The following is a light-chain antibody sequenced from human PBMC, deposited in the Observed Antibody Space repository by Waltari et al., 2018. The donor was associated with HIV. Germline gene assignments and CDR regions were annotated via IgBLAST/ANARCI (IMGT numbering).Light chain of an antibody. CDR2: EGS. Sequence: QSALTQPVSVSGSPGQSITISCTGTSSDVGSYNLVSWYQQHPGKAPKLMIYEGSKRPSGGSNRFSGAQSGNTASLTISGLQAEDEADYYCCSYAGSSTLWVFGGGTKLTVL. CDR3: CSYAGSSTLWV. J-gene: IGLJ3*02. V-gene: IGLV2-23*01. CDR1: SSDVGSYNL.